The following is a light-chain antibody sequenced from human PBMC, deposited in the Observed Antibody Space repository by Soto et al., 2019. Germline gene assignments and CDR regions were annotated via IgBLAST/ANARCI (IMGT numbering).Light chain of an antibody. CDR2: GAS. J-gene: IGKJ1*01. CDR1: QSVSSSY. V-gene: IGKV3-20*01. Sequence: EIVLTQSPGTLSLSPGERATLSCRASQSVSSSYPAWYQQKPGQAPRLLIYGASSRATGIPDRFSGSGSGTDFTLTISRLEPEDFAVYYCQQYETFGQGTKVEIK. CDR3: QQYET.